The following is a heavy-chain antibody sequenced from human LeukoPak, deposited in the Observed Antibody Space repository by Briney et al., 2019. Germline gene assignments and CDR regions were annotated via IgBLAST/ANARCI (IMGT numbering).Heavy chain of an antibody. CDR2: MYHSGST. J-gene: IGHJ4*02. CDR1: GGSISSSSYY. CDR3: ARGRGQQLGNFDY. V-gene: IGHV4-39*07. Sequence: PSETLSLTCTVSGGSISSSSYYWGWIRQPPGKGLEWIESMYHSGSTYYNPSLKSRVTMSVDTSKNQFSLKLSSVTAADTAVYYCARGRGQQLGNFDYWGQGTLVTVSS. D-gene: IGHD6-13*01.